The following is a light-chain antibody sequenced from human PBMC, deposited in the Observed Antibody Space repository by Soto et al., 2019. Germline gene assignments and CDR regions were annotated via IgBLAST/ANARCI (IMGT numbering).Light chain of an antibody. J-gene: IGLJ1*01. CDR3: GTWDSSLSAYV. Sequence: QSVLTQPPSVSAAPGQKVTISCSGSSSNIGNNYVSWYQQLPGTAPKLLIYDNNKRPSAIPDRFSGSTSGTSATLGITALQPADEADYYCGTWDSSLSAYVFGTGTKLTVL. V-gene: IGLV1-51*01. CDR1: SSNIGNNY. CDR2: DNN.